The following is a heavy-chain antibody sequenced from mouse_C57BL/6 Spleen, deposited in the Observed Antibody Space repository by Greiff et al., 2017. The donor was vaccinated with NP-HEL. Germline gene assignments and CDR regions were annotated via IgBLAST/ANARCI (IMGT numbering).Heavy chain of an antibody. CDR3: ARSLDGYYPWYFDV. D-gene: IGHD2-3*01. CDR1: GYTFTDYN. CDR2: INPNNGGT. Sequence: VQLQQSGPELVKPGASVKIPCKASGYTFTDYNMDWVKQSHGKSLEWIGDINPNNGGTIYNQKFKGKATLTVDKSSSTAYMELRSLTSEDTAVYYCARSLDGYYPWYFDVWGTGTTVTVSS. J-gene: IGHJ1*03. V-gene: IGHV1-18*01.